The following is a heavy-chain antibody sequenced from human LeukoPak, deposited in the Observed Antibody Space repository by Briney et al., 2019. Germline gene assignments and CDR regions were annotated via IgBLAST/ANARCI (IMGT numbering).Heavy chain of an antibody. J-gene: IGHJ6*02. V-gene: IGHV3-49*03. CDR3: TRAKQQLVIYYYYGMDV. D-gene: IGHD6-13*01. CDR1: GFTFGDYA. CDR2: IRSKAYGGTT. Sequence: GGSLRLSCAASGFTFGDYAMSWFRQAPGKGLEWVGFIRSKAYGGTTEYAASVKGRFTISRDDSKSIAYLQMNSLKTEDTAVYYRTRAKQQLVIYYYYGMDVWGQGTTVTVSS.